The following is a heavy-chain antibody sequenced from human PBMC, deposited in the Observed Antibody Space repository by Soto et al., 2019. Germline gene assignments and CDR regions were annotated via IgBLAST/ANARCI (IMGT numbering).Heavy chain of an antibody. V-gene: IGHV4-30-4*01. D-gene: IGHD3-3*01. CDR2: IYYNGGT. J-gene: IGHJ4*02. CDR3: ARLGYYDFSRSYYTLDY. CDR1: GGSISSGLYY. Sequence: TAETLSLTCTVSGGSISSGLYYWSWVRQPPGKGLEWIGYIYYNGGTYYNPSLKSRLTISVDTSKNQFSLKLSSVTAADTAVYYCARLGYYDFSRSYYTLDYWGQGALVTVSS.